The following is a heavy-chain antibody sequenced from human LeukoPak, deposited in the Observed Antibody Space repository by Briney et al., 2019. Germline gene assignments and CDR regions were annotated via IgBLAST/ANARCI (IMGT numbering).Heavy chain of an antibody. J-gene: IGHJ5*02. CDR2: ISGNGGST. CDR3: AKWAFCSSKSCQIGDGWFDP. Sequence: GGSLRLSCAASGFTFSTYAMSWVRQAPGKGLDWVSGISGNGGSTYYADSVKGLFTISRDNSKKELHLQMNSLRAEDTAVYYCAKWAFCSSKSCQIGDGWFDPWGQGVLVTVSS. V-gene: IGHV3-23*01. D-gene: IGHD2-2*01. CDR1: GFTFSTYA.